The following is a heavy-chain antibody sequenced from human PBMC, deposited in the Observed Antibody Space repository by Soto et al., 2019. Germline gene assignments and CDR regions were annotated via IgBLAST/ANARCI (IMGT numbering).Heavy chain of an antibody. D-gene: IGHD3-3*01. Sequence: ASETLSLTCTVSGGSIRSYYWSWIRQPPGKGLEWIGYIYNSGSTKYNPSLKSRVTISVDTSKNQFSLKLSSVTAADTAVYYCARATQYDVWSGYHYWGQGALVTVSS. CDR1: GGSIRSYY. J-gene: IGHJ4*02. CDR2: IYNSGST. CDR3: ARATQYDVWSGYHY. V-gene: IGHV4-59*01.